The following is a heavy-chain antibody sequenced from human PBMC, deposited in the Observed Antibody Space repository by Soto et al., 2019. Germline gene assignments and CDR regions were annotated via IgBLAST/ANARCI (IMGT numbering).Heavy chain of an antibody. V-gene: IGHV4-31*03. D-gene: IGHD2-15*01. CDR2: SYYTGSI. CDR3: ARDLRFRIFYGMDV. CDR1: GGSISSGGYY. J-gene: IGHJ6*02. Sequence: QVQLQESGPGLVKPSQTLSLTCTVSGGSISSGGYYWIWIRQHPGLGLEWVGNSYYTGSIYYNASLKSRGTISVDTSNNQFSLKLSSVTAADTAVYYCARDLRFRIFYGMDVWGQGTKVTVSS.